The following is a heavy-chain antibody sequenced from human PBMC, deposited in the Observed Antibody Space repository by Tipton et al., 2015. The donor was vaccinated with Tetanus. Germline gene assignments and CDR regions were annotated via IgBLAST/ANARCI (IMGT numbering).Heavy chain of an antibody. V-gene: IGHV4-4*07. J-gene: IGHJ6*02. CDR3: ARDFRERSGTYFSYYYTMDV. D-gene: IGHD1-26*01. Sequence: TLSLTCTVPGGSLSTFYWNWIRQPAGKGLEWIGRIYSSGSTNYNPSLKSRVTMSIDTSKNQFSLGLTSVTAADTAVYYCARDFRERSGTYFSYYYTMDVWGQGTTVTVSS. CDR2: IYSSGST. CDR1: GGSLSTFY.